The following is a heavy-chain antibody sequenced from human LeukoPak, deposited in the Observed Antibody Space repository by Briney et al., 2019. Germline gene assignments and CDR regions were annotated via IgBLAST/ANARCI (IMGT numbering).Heavy chain of an antibody. D-gene: IGHD6-19*01. J-gene: IGHJ4*02. Sequence: PSETLSLTCAVYGGSFSGYYWSWIRQPPGKGLEWIGEINHSGSTNYNPSLKSRVTISVDTSKNQFSLKLSSVTAADTAVYYCARGRRAVAGKPFDYWGQGTLVTVSS. CDR1: GGSFSGYY. CDR3: ARGRRAVAGKPFDY. V-gene: IGHV4-34*01. CDR2: INHSGST.